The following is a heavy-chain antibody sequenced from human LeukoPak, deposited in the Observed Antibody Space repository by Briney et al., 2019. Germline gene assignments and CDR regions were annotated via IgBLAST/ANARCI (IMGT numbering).Heavy chain of an antibody. D-gene: IGHD3-3*01. V-gene: IGHV3-48*01. Sequence: PGGSLRLSCAASGFTFNTYTMNWVRQAPGKGLEWVSYISGSSGIIDYADSVRGRFTISRDNAKNSLYLQMNSLRAEDTAVYYCARYQGDFWSGYYGGNTYFDYWGQGTLVTVSS. CDR2: ISGSSGII. CDR1: GFTFNTYT. CDR3: ARYQGDFWSGYYGGNTYFDY. J-gene: IGHJ4*02.